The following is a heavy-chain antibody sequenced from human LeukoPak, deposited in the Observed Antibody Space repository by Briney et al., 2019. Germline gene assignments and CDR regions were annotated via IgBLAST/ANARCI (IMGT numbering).Heavy chain of an antibody. CDR1: GFTFSNYG. CDR2: ISSDGSHK. CDR3: AREPITMIVVIIPNDAFDI. Sequence: GGSLRLSCSASGFTFSNYGMHWVRQAPGKGLEWLAVISSDGSHKFYGDSVTGRFTISRDNAKNSLYLQMNSLRAEDTAVYYCAREPITMIVVIIPNDAFDIWGQGTMVTVSS. D-gene: IGHD3-22*01. J-gene: IGHJ3*02. V-gene: IGHV3-30*03.